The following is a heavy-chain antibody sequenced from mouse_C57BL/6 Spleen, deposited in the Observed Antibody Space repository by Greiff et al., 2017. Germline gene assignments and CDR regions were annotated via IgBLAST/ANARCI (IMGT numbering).Heavy chain of an antibody. CDR2: ISDGGSYT. CDR3: ARDGAYGNYFAY. CDR1: GFTFSSYA. Sequence: EVQRVESGGGLVKPGGSLKLSCAASGFTFSSYAMSWVRQTPEKRLEWVATISDGGSYTYYPDNVKGRFTISRDNAKNNLYLQMSHLKSEDTAMYYCARDGAYGNYFAYWGQGTLVTVSA. V-gene: IGHV5-4*01. J-gene: IGHJ3*01. D-gene: IGHD2-1*01.